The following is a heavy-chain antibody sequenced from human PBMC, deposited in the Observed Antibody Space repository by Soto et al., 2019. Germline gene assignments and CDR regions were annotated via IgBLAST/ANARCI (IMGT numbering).Heavy chain of an antibody. D-gene: IGHD5-18*01. CDR3: ARRYGKNAFDI. V-gene: IGHV4-59*01. CDR1: GGSISSYY. CDR2: IYYSGST. J-gene: IGHJ3*02. Sequence: PSETLSLTCTVSGGSISSYYWSWVRQPPGKGLEWIGNIYYSGSTNYNPSLKSRVTISVDTSKNQFSLKLSSVTAADTAVYYCARRYGKNAFDIWGQGTMVTVSS.